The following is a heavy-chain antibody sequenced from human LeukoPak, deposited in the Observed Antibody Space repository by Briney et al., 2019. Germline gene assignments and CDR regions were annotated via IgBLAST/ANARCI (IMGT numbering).Heavy chain of an antibody. CDR1: GGSISSGDYY. CDR3: ARGWRYYYDSSGYYDWFDP. D-gene: IGHD3-22*01. J-gene: IGHJ5*02. V-gene: IGHV4-61*08. Sequence: KTSETLSLTCTVSGGSISSGDYYWSWIRQPPGKGLEWIGYIYYSGSTNYNPSLKSRVTISVDTSKNQFSLKLSSVTAADTAVYYCARGWRYYYDSSGYYDWFDPWGQGTLVTVSS. CDR2: IYYSGST.